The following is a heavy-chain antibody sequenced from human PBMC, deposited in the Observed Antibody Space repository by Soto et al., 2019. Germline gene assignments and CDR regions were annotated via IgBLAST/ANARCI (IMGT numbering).Heavy chain of an antibody. J-gene: IGHJ3*02. CDR1: GFTLSSHW. CDR3: ARVADCTYSSNCNGRAAFDM. V-gene: IGHV3-74*01. Sequence: EVQLVESGGGLAQPGGSLRLSCAASGFTLSSHWMHWVRQAPGKGLVWVSRINRDGSTINYDDSVRGRYTISRDNAKNTLPLQMNSLTAEDTAVYYCARVADCTYSSNCNGRAAFDMWGQGTMVTVSS. CDR2: INRDGSTI. D-gene: IGHD6-13*01.